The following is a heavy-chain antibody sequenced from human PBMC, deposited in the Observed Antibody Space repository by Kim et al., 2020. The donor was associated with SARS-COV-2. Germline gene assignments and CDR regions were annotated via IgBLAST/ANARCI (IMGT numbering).Heavy chain of an antibody. V-gene: IGHV4-34*01. J-gene: IGHJ4*02. Sequence: SETLSLTCAVYGGSFSGYYWSWIRQPPGKGLEWIGEINHSGSTNYNPSLKSRVTISVDTSKNQFSLKLSSVTAADTAVYYCARATWLDAVYFDYWGQGTLVTVSS. CDR2: INHSGST. D-gene: IGHD6-19*01. CDR3: ARATWLDAVYFDY. CDR1: GGSFSGYY.